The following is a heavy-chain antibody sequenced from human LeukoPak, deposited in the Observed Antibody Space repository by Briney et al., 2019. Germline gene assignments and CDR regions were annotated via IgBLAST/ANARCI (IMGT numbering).Heavy chain of an antibody. V-gene: IGHV3-11*01. CDR3: AKDIVAPGLFFDY. J-gene: IGHJ4*02. Sequence: PGGSLRLSCATSGFSFRDFYMGWIRQAPGKGLEWVSYISMSTTTIYYADSVKGRFTISRDDAKNSLFLQMNSLRAGDTAVYYCAKDIVAPGLFFDYWGQGTLVTVSS. CDR2: ISMSTTTI. CDR1: GFSFRDFY. D-gene: IGHD5-12*01.